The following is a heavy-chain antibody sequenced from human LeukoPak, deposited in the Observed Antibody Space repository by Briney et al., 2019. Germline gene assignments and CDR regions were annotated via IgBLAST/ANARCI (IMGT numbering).Heavy chain of an antibody. Sequence: PGGSLRLSCAASGFIFSNYAIHWVRQAPGKGLEWVAVVSFDGSNKYYADSVKGRFTISRDNSKNTLNLQMNSLRAEDTAVYYCARVRYAFWRGYGGDAFDIWGQGTMVTVSS. J-gene: IGHJ3*02. D-gene: IGHD3-3*01. CDR2: VSFDGSNK. V-gene: IGHV3-30-3*01. CDR3: ARVRYAFWRGYGGDAFDI. CDR1: GFIFSNYA.